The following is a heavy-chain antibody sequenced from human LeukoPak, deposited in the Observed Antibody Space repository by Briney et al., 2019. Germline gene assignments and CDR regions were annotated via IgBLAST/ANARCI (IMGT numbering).Heavy chain of an antibody. Sequence: ASVKVSCTASGYTFTSYYMHWVRQAPGQGLEWMGIINPSGGSTSYAQKFQGRVTMTRDTSTSTVYMELSSLRSEDTAVYYCARALDDYSPRDWFDPWGQGTLVTASS. CDR1: GYTFTSYY. CDR2: INPSGGST. CDR3: ARALDDYSPRDWFDP. D-gene: IGHD5-12*01. J-gene: IGHJ5*02. V-gene: IGHV1-46*01.